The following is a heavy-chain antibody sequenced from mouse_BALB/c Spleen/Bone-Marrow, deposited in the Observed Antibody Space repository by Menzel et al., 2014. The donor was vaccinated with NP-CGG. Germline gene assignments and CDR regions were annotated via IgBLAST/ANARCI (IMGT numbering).Heavy chain of an antibody. CDR2: ISNKANGYTT. V-gene: IGHV7-3*02. CDR3: ARSPTANLYAMYY. J-gene: IGHJ4*01. CDR1: GFTFTDYY. Sequence: EVKVEESGGGLVQPGVSLILSCATSGFTFTDYYMNWVRQPPGKALERLGFISNKANGYTTEYSASVKGRLTISRDNSQTILYLQMNALRSEDSATYYCARSPTANLYAMYYWGQGTSSTISS. D-gene: IGHD1-2*01.